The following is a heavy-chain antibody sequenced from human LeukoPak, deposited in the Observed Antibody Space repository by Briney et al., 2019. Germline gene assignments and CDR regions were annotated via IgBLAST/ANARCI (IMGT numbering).Heavy chain of an antibody. CDR1: GFTFGDYA. D-gene: IGHD2-2*02. V-gene: IGHV3-49*03. CDR3: TRQYCSSTSCYINWFDP. Sequence: GGSLRLSCTASGFTFGDYAMSWFRKAPGKGLERVGFIRSKAYGGTREYAASVKGRFTISRDDSKSIAYLQMNSLKTEDTAVYYCTRQYCSSTSCYINWFDPWGQGTLVTVSS. CDR2: IRSKAYGGTR. J-gene: IGHJ5*02.